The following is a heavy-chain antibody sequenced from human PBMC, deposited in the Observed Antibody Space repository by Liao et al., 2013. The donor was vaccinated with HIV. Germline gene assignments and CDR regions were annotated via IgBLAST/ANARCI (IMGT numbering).Heavy chain of an antibody. D-gene: IGHD2-15*01. CDR2: INHSGST. CDR1: GGSFSGYY. J-gene: IGHJ3*02. V-gene: IGHV4-34*01. Sequence: QVQLQQWGAGLLKPSETLSLTCAVYGGSFSGYYWSWIRQPPGKGLEWIGEINHSGSTNYNPSLKSRVTISVDTSKNQFSLKLSSVTAADTAVYYCARGVGYCSGGTCYPAAFDIWGQGTMVTVSS. CDR3: ARGVGYCSGGTCYPAAFDI.